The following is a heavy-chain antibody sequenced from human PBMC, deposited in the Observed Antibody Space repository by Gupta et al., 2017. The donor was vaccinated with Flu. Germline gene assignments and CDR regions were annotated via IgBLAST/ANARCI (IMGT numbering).Heavy chain of an antibody. J-gene: IGHJ4*02. Sequence: EVQLVESGGGLVQPGGSLRLSCAASGFSFSSYEMNWVLLAPGKGLELVAFISSRAVKYYTDSVKGRITISRDNAKNSVYLQMNNLRAEDTGFYYCARGHWDSWGQGTLVTVSS. V-gene: IGHV3-48*03. CDR3: ARGHWDS. CDR2: ISSRAVK. CDR1: GFSFSSYE.